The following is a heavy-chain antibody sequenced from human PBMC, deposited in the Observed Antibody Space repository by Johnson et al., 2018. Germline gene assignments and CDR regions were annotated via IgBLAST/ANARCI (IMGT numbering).Heavy chain of an antibody. J-gene: IGHJ1*01. CDR3: AKDETSGWYRYFQH. CDR1: GFIFDDYA. V-gene: IGHV3-9*01. Sequence: VQLVESGGGLVQPGRSLRLSCAASGFIFDDYAMHWVRQAPGKGLEWVSGISWNSGKIEYADSVKGRFTISRDNAKNSLYLQMNSLRTEDTALYYCAKDETSGWYRYFQHWGQGTLVTVSS. D-gene: IGHD6-19*01. CDR2: ISWNSGKI.